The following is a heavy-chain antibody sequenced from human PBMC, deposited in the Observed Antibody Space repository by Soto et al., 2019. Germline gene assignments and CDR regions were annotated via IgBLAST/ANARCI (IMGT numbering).Heavy chain of an antibody. D-gene: IGHD5-18*01. CDR3: ARDRLNSYGGRGWYFDY. J-gene: IGHJ4*02. Sequence: VQLVESGGGVVQPGRSLRLSCAASGFTFSSYAMHWVRQAPGKGLEWVAVISYDGSNKYYADSVKGRFTISRDNSKNTLYLQMNSLRAEDTAVYYCARDRLNSYGGRGWYFDYWGQGTLVTVSS. CDR1: GFTFSSYA. V-gene: IGHV3-30-3*01. CDR2: ISYDGSNK.